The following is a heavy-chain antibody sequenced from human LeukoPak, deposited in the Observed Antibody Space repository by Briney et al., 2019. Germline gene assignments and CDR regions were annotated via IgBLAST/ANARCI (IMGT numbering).Heavy chain of an antibody. J-gene: IGHJ4*02. CDR2: INHSGST. Sequence: SETLSLTCAVYGGSFSGYYWSWTRRPPGKGLEWIGEINHSGSTNYNPSLKSRVTISVDTSKNQFSLKLSSVTAADTAVYYCARGVGYCSSTSCYGSYYFDYWGQGTLVTVSS. CDR3: ARGVGYCSSTSCYGSYYFDY. D-gene: IGHD2-2*01. V-gene: IGHV4-34*01. CDR1: GGSFSGYY.